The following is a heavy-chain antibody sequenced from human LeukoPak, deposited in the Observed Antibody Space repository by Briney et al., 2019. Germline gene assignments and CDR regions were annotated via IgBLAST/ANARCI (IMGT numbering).Heavy chain of an antibody. CDR3: ARDSFYCGGDCYFDY. J-gene: IGHJ4*02. CDR1: GCTFSNYA. D-gene: IGHD2-21*02. V-gene: IGHV1-69*04. Sequence: SVKVSFQASGCTFSNYAISWLGPAPAQGREWMGRIIPIFGIANNAQKFQGRVTITADKSTSTAYMELSSLRSEDTAVYYCARDSFYCGGDCYFDYWGQGTLVTVSS. CDR2: IIPIFGIA.